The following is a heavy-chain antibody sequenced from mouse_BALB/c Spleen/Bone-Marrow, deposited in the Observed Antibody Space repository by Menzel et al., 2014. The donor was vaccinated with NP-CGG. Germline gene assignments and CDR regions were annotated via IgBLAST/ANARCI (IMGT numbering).Heavy chain of an antibody. D-gene: IGHD1-1*01. CDR1: GYASTSYN. J-gene: IGHJ3*01. V-gene: IGHV1S135*01. CDR3: ARENYGSSPAY. Sequence: EVQLQQSGPELVKPGASVKVSCKASGYASTSYNMYWVKQSHGKSLEWIGYIDPYNGGTSYNQKFKGKATLTVDKSSSTAYMHLNSLTSEDSAVYYCARENYGSSPAYWGQGTLVTVSA. CDR2: IDPYNGGT.